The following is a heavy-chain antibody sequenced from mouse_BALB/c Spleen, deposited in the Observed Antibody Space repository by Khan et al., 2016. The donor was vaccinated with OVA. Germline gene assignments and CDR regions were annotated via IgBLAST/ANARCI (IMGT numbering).Heavy chain of an antibody. Sequence: QVTLKESGPGILQSSQTLSLTCSVSGFSLTTSGMGVSWIRQPSGKGLEWLAHIFWDDDKRYNPSMKSRLTISKDTPSNKIFVKLTSVDTAGTATYYCVRVWSLREFALDYWGHGTSVSVAS. J-gene: IGHJ4*01. CDR1: GFSLTTSGMG. D-gene: IGHD2-10*02. V-gene: IGHV8-12*01. CDR2: IFWDDDK. CDR3: VRVWSLREFALDY.